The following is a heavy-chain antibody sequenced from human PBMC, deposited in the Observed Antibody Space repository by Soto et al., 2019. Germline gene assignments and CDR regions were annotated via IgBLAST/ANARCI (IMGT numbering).Heavy chain of an antibody. CDR2: IKGKTTGGTT. CDR1: GFTFANAW. D-gene: IGHD3-10*01. Sequence: EVQLVESGGGLVKPGGSLRLSCAASGFTFANAWMNWVRQTPGNGLEWVGRIKGKTTGGTTDYPTPVKGTFTISRDDSKNTLYLHLNSLQTEDTAVYYCPAGLLRSGGMDVWGQGTTVTVSS. V-gene: IGHV3-15*07. CDR3: PAGLLRSGGMDV. J-gene: IGHJ6*02.